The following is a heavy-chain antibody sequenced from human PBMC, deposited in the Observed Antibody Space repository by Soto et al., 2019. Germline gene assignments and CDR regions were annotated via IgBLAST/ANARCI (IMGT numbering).Heavy chain of an antibody. D-gene: IGHD6-13*01. V-gene: IGHV1-3*01. Sequence: QVQLVQSGAEVKKPGASVKVSCKASGYTFTSYAMHWVRQAPGQRLEWMGWINAGNGNTKYSQKFQGRVTITRDTSASTAYMELSSLRSEDTAVYYCARPGIAAAGVDYWGQGTLVTVSS. J-gene: IGHJ4*02. CDR2: INAGNGNT. CDR1: GYTFTSYA. CDR3: ARPGIAAAGVDY.